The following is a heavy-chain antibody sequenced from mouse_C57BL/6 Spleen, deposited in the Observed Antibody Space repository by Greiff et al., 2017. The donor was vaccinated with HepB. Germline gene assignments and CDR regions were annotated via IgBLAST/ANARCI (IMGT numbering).Heavy chain of an antibody. CDR1: GYTFTDYN. Sequence: VQLKQSGPELVKPGASVKIPCKASGYTFTDYNMDWVKQSHGKSLEWIGDINPNNGGTIYNQKFKGKATLTVDKSSSTAYMELRSLTSEDTAVYYCARPSYGYDGNWYFDVWGTGTTVTVSS. D-gene: IGHD2-9*01. CDR3: ARPSYGYDGNWYFDV. J-gene: IGHJ1*03. V-gene: IGHV1-18*01. CDR2: INPNNGGT.